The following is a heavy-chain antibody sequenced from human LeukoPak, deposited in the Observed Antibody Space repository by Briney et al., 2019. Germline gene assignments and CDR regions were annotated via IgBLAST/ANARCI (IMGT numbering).Heavy chain of an antibody. CDR2: ISAYNGNT. V-gene: IGHV1-18*01. D-gene: IGHD3-9*01. CDR1: GYTFTSYG. Sequence: ASVKLSCKASGYTFTSYGISWVRQAPGQGLEWMGWISAYNGNTNYAQKLQGRVTMTTDTSTSTAYMELRSLRSDDTAVYYCARETYSNILTGTDYWGPGTLVTVSS. J-gene: IGHJ4*02. CDR3: ARETYSNILTGTDY.